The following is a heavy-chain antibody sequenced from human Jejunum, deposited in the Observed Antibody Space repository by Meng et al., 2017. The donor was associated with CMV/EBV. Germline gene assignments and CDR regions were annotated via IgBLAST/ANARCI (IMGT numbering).Heavy chain of an antibody. CDR2: INNDGTTT. J-gene: IGHJ1*01. CDR3: AKESGAPGYFQH. CDR1: GFTFSSYW. D-gene: IGHD2-2*01. Sequence: VQVVESGGGLVQLGGSLRLAFAASGFTFSSYWMHWVRQAPGTGLVWVSRINNDGTTTNYADSVKGRFTISRDNAKNTLYLQMSSLRADDTAVYYCAKESGAPGYFQHWGQGALVTVSS. V-gene: IGHV3-74*01.